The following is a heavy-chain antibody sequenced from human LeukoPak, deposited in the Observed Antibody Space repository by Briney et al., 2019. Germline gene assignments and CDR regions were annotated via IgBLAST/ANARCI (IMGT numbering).Heavy chain of an antibody. D-gene: IGHD3-9*01. Sequence: SETLSLTCTVSGGSISSSSYYWGWIRQPPGKGLEWIGEINHSGSTNYNPSLKSRVTISVDTSKNQFSLKLSSVTAADTAVYYCARRETYYDILTAQNWFDPWGQGTLVTVSS. CDR1: GGSISSSSYY. CDR2: INHSGST. V-gene: IGHV4-39*07. CDR3: ARRETYYDILTAQNWFDP. J-gene: IGHJ5*02.